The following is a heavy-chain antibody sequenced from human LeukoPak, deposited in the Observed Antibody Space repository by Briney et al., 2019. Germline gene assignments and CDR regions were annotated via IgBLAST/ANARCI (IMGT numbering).Heavy chain of an antibody. Sequence: PSGTLSLTCAVSGGPIGSTKWWSSVRQPPVKGLEWIGEVHHSGSTNFNPSLKSRVTRSVDKSKNQFSLKLPSVTAADTAVYYCARSPWICDAFDIWGQGTMVTVSS. D-gene: IGHD1-1*01. CDR1: GGPIGSTKW. V-gene: IGHV4-4*02. CDR2: VHHSGST. J-gene: IGHJ3*02. CDR3: ARSPWICDAFDI.